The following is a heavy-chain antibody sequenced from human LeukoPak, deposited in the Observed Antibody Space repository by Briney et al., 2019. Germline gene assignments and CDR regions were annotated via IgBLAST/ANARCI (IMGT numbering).Heavy chain of an antibody. D-gene: IGHD4-17*01. V-gene: IGHV3-7*01. Sequence: GGSLRLSCAASGFTFSSYWMSWVRQAPGKGLEWVANIKQDGSEKYYVDSVKGRFTISRDNDKNSLYLQMNSLRAEDTAVYYCARYGADYGDYYYYYMDVWGKGTTVTVSS. CDR1: GFTFSSYW. CDR3: ARYGADYGDYYYYYMDV. CDR2: IKQDGSEK. J-gene: IGHJ6*03.